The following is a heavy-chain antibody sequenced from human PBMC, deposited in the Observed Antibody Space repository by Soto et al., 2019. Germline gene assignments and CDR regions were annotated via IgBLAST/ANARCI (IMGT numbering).Heavy chain of an antibody. J-gene: IGHJ4*02. CDR1: GFTFSSYS. CDR2: ISSSSSTI. Sequence: EVQLVESGGGLVQPGGSLRLSCAASGFTFSSYSMNWVRQAPGKGLEWVSYISSSSSTIYYADSVKGRFTISRDNAKNSLYLQMNSLRDEDTAVYYCARDWKVYYYDSSGYQEGGYFDYWGQGTLVTVSS. V-gene: IGHV3-48*02. D-gene: IGHD3-22*01. CDR3: ARDWKVYYYDSSGYQEGGYFDY.